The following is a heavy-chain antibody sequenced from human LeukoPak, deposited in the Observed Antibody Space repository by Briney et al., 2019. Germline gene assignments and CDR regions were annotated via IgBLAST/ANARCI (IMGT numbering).Heavy chain of an antibody. CDR3: ARWGGVVVPAANYYYGMDV. D-gene: IGHD2-2*01. V-gene: IGHV1-8*01. J-gene: IGHJ6*01. Sequence: ASVKVSRKASGYTFTSYDINWVRQATGQGLEWMGWMNPNSGNTGYAQKFQGRVTMTRNTSISTAYMELSSLRSEDTAVYYCARWGGVVVPAANYYYGMDVWGQGTTVTVSS. CDR1: GYTFTSYD. CDR2: MNPNSGNT.